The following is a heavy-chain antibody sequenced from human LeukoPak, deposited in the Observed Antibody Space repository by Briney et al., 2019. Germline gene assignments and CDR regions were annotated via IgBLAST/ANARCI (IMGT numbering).Heavy chain of an antibody. V-gene: IGHV3-30-3*01. CDR1: GFIFSSYT. J-gene: IGHJ6*02. CDR2: ISYDGSNK. Sequence: GGSLRLSCAASGFIFSSYTMHWVRQAPGKGLEWVAVISYDGSNKYHADSVKGRFTISRDNSKNTLYLQMNSLRAEDTAVYYCASYTSTWAQNHYGMDVWGQGTTVTVSS. D-gene: IGHD6-13*01. CDR3: ASYTSTWAQNHYGMDV.